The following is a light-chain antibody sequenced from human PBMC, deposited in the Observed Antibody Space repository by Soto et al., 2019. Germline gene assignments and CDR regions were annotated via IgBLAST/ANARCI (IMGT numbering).Light chain of an antibody. V-gene: IGKV3-15*01. CDR3: QQYNDWAFT. CDR2: GAA. J-gene: IGKJ3*01. CDR1: QSVRNN. Sequence: EIVMTQSPATLSVSPGERATVSCGASQSVRNNVAWYQQKAGQAPRLLIYGAATRATGIPARFSGSGSGTEFTRTINSLQSGGFQVYYCQQYNDWAFTFGLGTKVDIK.